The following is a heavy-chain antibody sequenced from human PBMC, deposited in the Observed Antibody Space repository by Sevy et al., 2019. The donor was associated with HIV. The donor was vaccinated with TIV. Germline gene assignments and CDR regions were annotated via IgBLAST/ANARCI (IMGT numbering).Heavy chain of an antibody. CDR2: FDPEDGER. V-gene: IGHV1-24*01. CDR1: GYTLTELS. D-gene: IGHD3-22*01. Sequence: ASVKVSCKSSGYTLTELSMHWVRQAPGKGLEWMGRFDPEDGERIYEQKFQGRVTMTEDTSTDTAYMELSSLRSEDTAVYYCATSREYYEDNSGYLDYWGQGTLVTVSS. CDR3: ATSREYYEDNSGYLDY. J-gene: IGHJ4*02.